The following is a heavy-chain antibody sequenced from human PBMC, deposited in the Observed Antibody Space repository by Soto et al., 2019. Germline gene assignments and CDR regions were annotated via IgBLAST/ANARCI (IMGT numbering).Heavy chain of an antibody. CDR1: GDTFGRNA. CDR2: IIPMFPTT. CDR3: ATDGDSADYGY. Sequence: QVQLVQSGAEVKRPGSSVKVSCKASGDTFGRNAIHWVRQAPGQGLEWMGGIIPMFPTTNYAQKFKGRLTMYADKSTGTAYMEMTSLRSEDTAVYYWATDGDSADYGYWGQGTLVTVSS. D-gene: IGHD2-21*01. V-gene: IGHV1-69*06. J-gene: IGHJ4*02.